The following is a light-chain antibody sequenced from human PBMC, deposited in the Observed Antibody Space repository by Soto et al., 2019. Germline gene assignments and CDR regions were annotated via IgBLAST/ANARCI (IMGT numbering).Light chain of an antibody. CDR3: QQYGSSPMYT. J-gene: IGKJ2*01. Sequence: EIVLTQSPGTLSLSPGERATLSGRPSRRVSASYLAWYQQKPGQAPRLLIYGASSRATGIPDRFSGSGSGTDFTLTISRLEPEDFAVYYCQQYGSSPMYTFGQGTKLEIK. CDR2: GAS. CDR1: RRVSASY. V-gene: IGKV3-20*01.